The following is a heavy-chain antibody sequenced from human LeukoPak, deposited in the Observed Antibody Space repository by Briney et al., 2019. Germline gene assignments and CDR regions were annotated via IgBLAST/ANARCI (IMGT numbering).Heavy chain of an antibody. D-gene: IGHD4-17*01. CDR3: ARGRATVTTFVSYYHGMDV. CDR1: GGSISSGDYY. J-gene: IGHJ6*02. CDR2: IYYSGST. Sequence: SETLSLTCTVSGGSISSGDYYWSWIRQPPGKGLEWIGYIYYSGSTYYNPSLKSRVTISVDTSKNQFSLKLSSVTAADTAVYYCARGRATVTTFVSYYHGMDVWGQGTTVTVSS. V-gene: IGHV4-30-4*01.